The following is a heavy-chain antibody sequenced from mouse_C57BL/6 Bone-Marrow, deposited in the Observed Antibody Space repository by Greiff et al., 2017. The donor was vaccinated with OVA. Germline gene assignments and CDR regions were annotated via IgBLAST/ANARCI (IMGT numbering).Heavy chain of an antibody. CDR1: GYTFTNYW. J-gene: IGHJ2*01. V-gene: IGHV1-63*01. CDR2: IYPGGGYT. D-gene: IGHD1-1*01. Sequence: QVQLQQSGAELVRPGTSVKMSCKASGYTFTNYWIGWAKQRPGHGLEWIGDIYPGGGYTNYNEKFKGKATLTADNSSSTAYMQFSSLTSEDSAIYYCARWATVVARGFHYFDYWGQGTTLTVSS. CDR3: ARWATVVARGFHYFDY.